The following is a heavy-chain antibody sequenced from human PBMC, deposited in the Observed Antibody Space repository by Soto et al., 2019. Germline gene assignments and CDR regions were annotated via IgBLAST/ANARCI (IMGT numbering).Heavy chain of an antibody. CDR2: VYATGTT. J-gene: IGHJ5*02. CDR3: VRDGSKTLRDWFDP. CDR1: GGSISKFY. D-gene: IGHD4-17*01. V-gene: IGHV4-4*07. Sequence: KPSETLSLTCSVSGGSISKFYWSWSRKTAGKGLEWMGRVYATGTTDYNPSLRSRVAMSVDISKKTFSLRLTSVTAADTGVYYCVRDGSKTLRDWFDPWGQGKLVTVAS.